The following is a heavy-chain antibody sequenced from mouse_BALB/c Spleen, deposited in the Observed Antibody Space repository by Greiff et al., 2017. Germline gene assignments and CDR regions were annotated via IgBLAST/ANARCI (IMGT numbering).Heavy chain of an antibody. D-gene: IGHD2-4*01. Sequence: EVMLVESGGGLVKPGGSLKLSCAASGFTFSSYAMSWVRQTPEKRLEWVASISSGGSTYYPDSVKGRFTISRDNARNILYLQMSSLRSEDTAMYYCARESTMITGYAMDYWGQGTSVTVSS. CDR3: ARESTMITGYAMDY. CDR2: ISSGGST. V-gene: IGHV5-6-5*01. J-gene: IGHJ4*01. CDR1: GFTFSSYA.